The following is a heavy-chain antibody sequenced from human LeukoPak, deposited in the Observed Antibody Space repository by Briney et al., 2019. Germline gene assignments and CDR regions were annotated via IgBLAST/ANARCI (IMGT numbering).Heavy chain of an antibody. CDR1: GFTFSSYA. CDR2: ISGSGGST. V-gene: IGHV3-23*01. D-gene: IGHD4-23*01. Sequence: LAGGSLRLSCAASGFTFSSYAMSWVRQAPGKGLELVSAISGSGGSTYYADSVKGRLTISRDNSKTTLYLQLNSLRAEDTAVYYCAKDSYGGNSPYWGQGTLVTVSS. J-gene: IGHJ4*02. CDR3: AKDSYGGNSPY.